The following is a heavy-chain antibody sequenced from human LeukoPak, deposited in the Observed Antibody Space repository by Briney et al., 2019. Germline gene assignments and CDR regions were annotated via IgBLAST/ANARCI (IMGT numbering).Heavy chain of an antibody. J-gene: IGHJ4*02. V-gene: IGHV3-23*01. D-gene: IGHD3-10*01. CDR1: GFTFSSYA. CDR2: ISGSGGST. Sequence: GGSLRLSCAASGFTFSSYAMSWVRQAPGKGLEWVSAISGSGGSTYYADSVKGRFTISRDNSKNTLYLQMNSLRAEDMAVYYCAKAPRGYYGSGSYSPLFDYWGQGTLVTVSS. CDR3: AKAPRGYYGSGSYSPLFDY.